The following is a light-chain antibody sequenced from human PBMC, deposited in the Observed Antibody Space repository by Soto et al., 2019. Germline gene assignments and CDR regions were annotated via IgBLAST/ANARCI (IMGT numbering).Light chain of an antibody. J-gene: IGKJ3*01. CDR2: DAS. CDR3: QQRSTWPPFT. V-gene: IGKV3-11*01. CDR1: QSVSSS. Sequence: EIVMTQSPATLSFSPGERATLSCRASQSVSSSLAWYQQKPGQAPRLLIYDASNRATGIPARFSGSGSGTDFTLTISSLEPEDFAVYYCQQRSTWPPFTFGPGTKVDIK.